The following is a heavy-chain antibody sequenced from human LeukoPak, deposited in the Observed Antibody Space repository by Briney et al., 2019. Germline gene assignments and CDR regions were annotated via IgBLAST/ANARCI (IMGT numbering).Heavy chain of an antibody. J-gene: IGHJ4*02. CDR3: AKDKYPFSGSWPFDY. Sequence: GGSLRLSCAASGFTFSSYWMSWVRQAPGKGLEWVANIKQDGSEKYYVDSVKGRFTISRDNAKNSLYLQMNSLRAEDTAVYYCAKDKYPFSGSWPFDYWGQGTLVTVSS. V-gene: IGHV3-7*01. D-gene: IGHD1-26*01. CDR2: IKQDGSEK. CDR1: GFTFSSYW.